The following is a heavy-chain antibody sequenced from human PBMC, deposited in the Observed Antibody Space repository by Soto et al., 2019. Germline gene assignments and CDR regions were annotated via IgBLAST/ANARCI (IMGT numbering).Heavy chain of an antibody. Sequence: GXSVKVSFNASGYTFTSYGISLVRHAPGQGLEWMGWISAYNGNTNYAQKLQGRVTMTTDTSTSTAYMELRSLRSDDTAVYYCARGTNFYYYYGMDVWGQGTTVTVSS. J-gene: IGHJ6*02. CDR1: GYTFTSYG. V-gene: IGHV1-18*01. D-gene: IGHD1-1*01. CDR3: ARGTNFYYYYGMDV. CDR2: ISAYNGNT.